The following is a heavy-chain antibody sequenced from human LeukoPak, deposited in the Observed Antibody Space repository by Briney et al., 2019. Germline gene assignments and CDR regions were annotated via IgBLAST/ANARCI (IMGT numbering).Heavy chain of an antibody. D-gene: IGHD2-15*01. Sequence: SVKVSCKASGGTFSSYAISWVRQAPGQGLEWMGGIIPIFGTANYAQKFQGRVTITADESTSTAYMELSSLRSEGTAVYYCARLVVVVAARYYYYGMDVWGQGTTVTVSS. CDR3: ARLVVVVAARYYYYGMDV. J-gene: IGHJ6*02. CDR1: GGTFSSYA. CDR2: IIPIFGTA. V-gene: IGHV1-69*13.